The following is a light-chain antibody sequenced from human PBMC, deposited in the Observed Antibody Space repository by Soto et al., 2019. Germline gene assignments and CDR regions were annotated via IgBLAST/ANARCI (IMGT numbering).Light chain of an antibody. CDR1: QSLIHSDGNTY. J-gene: IGKJ1*01. CDR3: LQGTHWPWT. Sequence: DVVMTQSPLFLPVTLGQPASISCRSSQSLIHSDGNTYLSWFQQRPGQSPRRLIYEVSDRDSGVPDRFTGSGSGTDFTPKISRVEAEDVGVYYCLQGTHWPWTFGQGTEVEIK. CDR2: EVS. V-gene: IGKV2-30*02.